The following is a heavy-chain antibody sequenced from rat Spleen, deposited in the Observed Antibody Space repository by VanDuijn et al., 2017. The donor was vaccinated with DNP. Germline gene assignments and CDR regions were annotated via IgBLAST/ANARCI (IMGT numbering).Heavy chain of an antibody. D-gene: IGHD4-3*01. CDR1: GFTFNNYW. CDR2: ITRSGGSP. Sequence: EVQLVESGGDLVQPGRSLTLSCVASGFTFNNYWMAWIRQVPGKGLEWVASITRSGGSPFYPDSVKDRFTISRDNAKSSLHLQMDSLRSEDTATYSCTRHKFGGDYFDYWGQGVMVAVSS. V-gene: IGHV5-31*01. J-gene: IGHJ2*01. CDR3: TRHKFGGDYFDY.